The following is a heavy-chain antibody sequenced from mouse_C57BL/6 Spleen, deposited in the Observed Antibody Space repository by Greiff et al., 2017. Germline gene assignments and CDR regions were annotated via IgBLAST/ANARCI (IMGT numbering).Heavy chain of an antibody. J-gene: IGHJ3*01. CDR3: ARRGIVTSRGFAY. CDR1: GYTFTDYN. D-gene: IGHD2-5*01. CDR2: INPNNGGT. Sequence: EVQLQQSGPELVKPGASVKIPCKASGYTFTDYNMDWVKQSHGKSLEWIGDINPNNGGTIYNQKFKGKATLTVDKSSSTAYMELRSLTSEDTAVYYCARRGIVTSRGFAYWGQGTLVTVSA. V-gene: IGHV1-18*01.